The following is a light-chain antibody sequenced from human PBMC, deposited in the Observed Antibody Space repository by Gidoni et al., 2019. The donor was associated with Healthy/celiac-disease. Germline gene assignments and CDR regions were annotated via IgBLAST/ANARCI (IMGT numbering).Light chain of an antibody. CDR1: QSVSSSD. Sequence: EIVLTQSPGTLSLSPGERATLSCRASQSVSSSDLAWYQQKPGQAPRLLIYGASSRAPGIPDRFSGSGSGTDFTLTISRLEPEDFAVYYCQPYGSSPYTFGQGTKLEIK. CDR3: QPYGSSPYT. V-gene: IGKV3-20*01. J-gene: IGKJ2*01. CDR2: GAS.